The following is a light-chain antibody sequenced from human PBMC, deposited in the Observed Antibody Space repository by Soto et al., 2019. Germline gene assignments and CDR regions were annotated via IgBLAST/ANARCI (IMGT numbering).Light chain of an antibody. J-gene: IGKJ4*01. CDR1: QSVSSN. V-gene: IGKV3-15*01. CDR3: QQYNVWLLT. Sequence: EIVMTQSPATLSVSPGERATLSCRASQSVSSNLTWYQQKPGQTPKLLIYLASTRATGIPARFSGSGSGTEFTLTISSLQSEDFAVYYCQQYNVWLLTFGGGTKVEFK. CDR2: LAS.